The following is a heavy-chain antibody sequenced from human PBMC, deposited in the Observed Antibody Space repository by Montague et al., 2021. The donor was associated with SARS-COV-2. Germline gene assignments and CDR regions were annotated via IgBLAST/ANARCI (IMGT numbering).Heavy chain of an antibody. CDR2: IYYSGST. V-gene: IGHV4-39*07. Sequence: SETLSLTCTVSGGSISSSSYYWGWIRQPPGKGLEWIGSIYYSGSTYYNPSLKSRVTISVDTSKNQFSLKLSSVTAADTAVYYCARGPQEYRITMIVVDYWYFDLWGRGTLVTVSS. J-gene: IGHJ2*01. CDR3: ARGPQEYRITMIVVDYWYFDL. D-gene: IGHD3-22*01. CDR1: GGSISSSSYY.